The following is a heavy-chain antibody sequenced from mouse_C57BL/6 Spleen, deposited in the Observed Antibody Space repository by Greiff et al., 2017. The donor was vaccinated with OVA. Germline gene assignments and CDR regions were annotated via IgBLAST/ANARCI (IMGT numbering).Heavy chain of an antibody. V-gene: IGHV1-39*01. Sequence: VQLQQSGPELVKPGASVKISCKASGYSFTDYNMNWVQQSNGKSLEWICVINPNYGTPSYHQKFKGKAPLTVDQSSRTAYMQLNSLRSEDYAGDDCASRKDYGSRAGFAYWGQGTLVTVSA. CDR3: ASRKDYGSRAGFAY. CDR1: GYSFTDYN. J-gene: IGHJ3*01. CDR2: INPNYGTP. D-gene: IGHD1-1*01.